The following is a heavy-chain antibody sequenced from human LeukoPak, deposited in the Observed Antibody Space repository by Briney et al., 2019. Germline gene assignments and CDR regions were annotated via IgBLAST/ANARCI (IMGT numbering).Heavy chain of an antibody. CDR2: IYYSVST. V-gene: IGHV4-59*08. CDR1: GGSISSYY. D-gene: IGHD3-22*01. CDR3: ARLSRVRYYDSSGYHDY. J-gene: IGHJ4*02. Sequence: PSETLSLTCTVSGGSISSYYWSWIRQPPGKGLEWIGYIYYSVSTNYNPSLKSRVTISVDTSKNQFSLKLSSVTAADTAVYYCARLSRVRYYDSSGYHDYWGQGTLVTVSS.